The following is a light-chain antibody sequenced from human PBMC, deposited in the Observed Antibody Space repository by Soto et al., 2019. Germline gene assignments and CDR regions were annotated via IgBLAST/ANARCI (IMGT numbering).Light chain of an antibody. CDR3: QQLNSYPPWT. CDR1: QGISSD. V-gene: IGKV1-9*01. Sequence: DIQLAQAPSFLSASVGDRVTITCRASQGISSDLAWYQQKPGKAPKLLIYAASTLQSGVPSRFSGIGSGTEFTLTISSLQPDDFATYYCQQLNSYPPWTFGQGTKVEIK. J-gene: IGKJ1*01. CDR2: AAS.